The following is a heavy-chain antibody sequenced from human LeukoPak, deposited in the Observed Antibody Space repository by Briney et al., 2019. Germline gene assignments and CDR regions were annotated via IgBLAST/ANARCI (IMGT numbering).Heavy chain of an antibody. V-gene: IGHV3-23*01. J-gene: IGHJ4*02. D-gene: IGHD3-9*01. CDR3: AKVLRVLRYFDHLDY. CDR1: GFTFSSYA. Sequence: GGSLRLSCAASGFTFSSYAMSWVRQAPGKGLEWVSAISGSGGSTYYADSVKGRFTISRDNSKNTLYLQMNSLRAEDTAVYYCAKVLRVLRYFDHLDYWGQGTLVTVSS. CDR2: ISGSGGST.